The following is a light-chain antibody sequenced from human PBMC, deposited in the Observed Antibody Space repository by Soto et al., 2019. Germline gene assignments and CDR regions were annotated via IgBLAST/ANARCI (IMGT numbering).Light chain of an antibody. CDR1: QSVSSNY. CDR2: GAS. V-gene: IGKV3-20*01. J-gene: IGKJ1*01. CDR3: QQYGTPPVT. Sequence: EIVLTQSPGTLSLSPGERATLSCRASQSVSSNYLAWYQQKPGQAPRLLIYGASSRATGIPDRFSGSGSGTGFTLTINRLEPEDFAVFYCQQYGTPPVTFGQGTKVEIK.